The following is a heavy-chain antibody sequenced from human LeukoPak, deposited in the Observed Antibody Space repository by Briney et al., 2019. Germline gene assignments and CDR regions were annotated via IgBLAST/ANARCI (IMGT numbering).Heavy chain of an antibody. CDR1: GYTFTDYY. V-gene: IGHV1-2*02. J-gene: IGHJ4*02. CDR2: INPDSGGT. D-gene: IGHD6-19*01. CDR3: ARDHGRSSSAWPAGY. Sequence: ASVKVSCKASGYTFTDYYMHGVRQAPGQGLDWMGWINPDSGGTKYAQKFQGRVTMTGDTSIGTAYMELSSLRSDDTAVYYCARDHGRSSSAWPAGYWGQGTLVTVSS.